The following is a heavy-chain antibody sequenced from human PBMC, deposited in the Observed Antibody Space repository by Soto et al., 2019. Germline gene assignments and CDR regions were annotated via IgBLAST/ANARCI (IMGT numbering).Heavy chain of an antibody. Sequence: GASVKVSCKASGYTFTRYGFSWVRRAPGLGLEWIGIINPNTGNTAYAQSFQGRVTMTRDTSASTVYMDLSSLTSDDTAVYFCAREARSADGAGRGYYFDLWGQGTLVTVSS. D-gene: IGHD6-19*01. CDR3: AREARSADGAGRGYYFDL. CDR1: GYTFTRYG. CDR2: INPNTGNT. V-gene: IGHV1-18*01. J-gene: IGHJ4*02.